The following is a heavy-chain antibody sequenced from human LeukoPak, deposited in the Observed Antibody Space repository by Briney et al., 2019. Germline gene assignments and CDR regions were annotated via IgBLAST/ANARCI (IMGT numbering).Heavy chain of an antibody. D-gene: IGHD5-12*01. CDR1: GFTFDDYG. Sequence: TGGSLRLSCAASGFTFDDYGLSWVRHAPGKGLEWVSGINWNGGSTVYADSVKGRFTISRDNAKNSLYLQMNSLRAEDTALYYCARVTYYDSLYYFDYWGQGTLVTVSS. V-gene: IGHV3-20*04. CDR3: ARVTYYDSLYYFDY. CDR2: INWNGGST. J-gene: IGHJ4*02.